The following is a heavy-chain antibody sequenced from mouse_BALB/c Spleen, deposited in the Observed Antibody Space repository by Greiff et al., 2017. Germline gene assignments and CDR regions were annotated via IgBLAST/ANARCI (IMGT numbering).Heavy chain of an antibody. CDR1: GFTFSSFG. J-gene: IGHJ2*01. CDR3: ARYGNYVGYFDY. D-gene: IGHD2-1*01. V-gene: IGHV5-17*02. CDR2: ISSGSSTI. Sequence: EVKVVESGGGLVQPGGSRKLSCAASGFTFSSFGMHWVRQAPEKGLEWVAYISSGSSTIYYADTVKGRFTISRDNPKNTLFLQMTSLRSEDTAMYYCARYGNYVGYFDYWGQGTTLTVSS.